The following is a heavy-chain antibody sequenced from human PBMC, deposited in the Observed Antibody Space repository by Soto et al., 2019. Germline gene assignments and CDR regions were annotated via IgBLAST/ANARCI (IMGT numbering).Heavy chain of an antibody. J-gene: IGHJ4*02. D-gene: IGHD3-10*01. CDR1: GGSFSGYY. CDR2: INHSGST. CDR3: ARGRPGSYFVLEY. Sequence: SETLSLTCAVYGGSFSGYYWSWIRQPPGKGLEWIGEINHSGSTNYNPSLKSRVTISVDTSKNQFSLKLSSVTAADTAVYYCARGRPGSYFVLEYWGLGTLVTVSS. V-gene: IGHV4-34*01.